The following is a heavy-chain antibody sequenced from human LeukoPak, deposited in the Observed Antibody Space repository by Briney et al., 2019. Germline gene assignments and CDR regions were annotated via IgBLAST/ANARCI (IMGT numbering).Heavy chain of an antibody. J-gene: IGHJ6*03. V-gene: IGHV3-7*01. CDR3: ARDPYSGNYGAYYYYYMDV. Sequence: GGSLRLSCAASGFTFSSYEMNWVRQAPGKGLEWVANIKQDGSEKYYVDSVKGRFTISRDNAKNSLYLQMDSLRVEDTAEYYCARDPYSGNYGAYYYYYMDVWGKGTTVTVSS. CDR2: IKQDGSEK. D-gene: IGHD1-26*01. CDR1: GFTFSSYE.